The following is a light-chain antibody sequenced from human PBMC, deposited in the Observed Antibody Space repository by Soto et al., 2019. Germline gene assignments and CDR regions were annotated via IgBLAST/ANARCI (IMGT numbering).Light chain of an antibody. CDR2: GNT. CDR1: SSNIGAGHD. CDR3: QSHDSSLSGPSFV. Sequence: QSVLTQPPSVSGAPGQRVTISCTGSSSNIGAGHDVHWYQQLPGTAPKLLLYGNTNRPSGVPDRFSGSKSGTSASLAITGLQAEDEADYYCQSHDSSLSGPSFVFGTGTKVTVL. V-gene: IGLV1-40*01. J-gene: IGLJ1*01.